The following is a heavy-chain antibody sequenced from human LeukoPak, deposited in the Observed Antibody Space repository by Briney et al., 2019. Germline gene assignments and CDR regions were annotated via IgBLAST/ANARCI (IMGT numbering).Heavy chain of an antibody. V-gene: IGHV3-21*01. Sequence: GGSLRLSCAASGFSFSSYELNWVRQAPGKGLEWVSSISSSSDYIYYADSVKGRFTISRDNAKSSLYLQMNSLRAEDIAVYYCARGRVDYQLLSKRWVYYFDYWGQGTLVTVSS. CDR1: GFSFSSYE. CDR3: ARGRVDYQLLSKRWVYYFDY. CDR2: ISSSSDYI. D-gene: IGHD2-2*01. J-gene: IGHJ4*02.